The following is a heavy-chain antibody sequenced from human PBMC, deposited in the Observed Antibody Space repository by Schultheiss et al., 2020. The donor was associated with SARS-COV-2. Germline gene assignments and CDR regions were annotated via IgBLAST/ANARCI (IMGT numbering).Heavy chain of an antibody. CDR3: AKVAVSGYYYPAFDY. Sequence: SETLSLTCTVSGGSVNGGSFYWGWIRQPPGKGLEWIGSVYYSGQTHYNPSLKSRVTISIDTSNNQFSLKLSSVTAADTAVYYCAKVAVSGYYYPAFDYWGQGTLVTVSS. J-gene: IGHJ4*02. CDR2: VYYSGQT. CDR1: GGSVNGGSFY. D-gene: IGHD3-22*01. V-gene: IGHV4-39*07.